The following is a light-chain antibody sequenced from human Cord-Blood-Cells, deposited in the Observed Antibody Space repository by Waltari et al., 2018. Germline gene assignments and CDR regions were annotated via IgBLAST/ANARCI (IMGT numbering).Light chain of an antibody. Sequence: EIVLTQSPATLSLSPGERATLSCRASQSVSSYLAWYQQKPGQAPRLLISDASNRATGIPARFSGSGSGTDFTLTISSLEPEDFAVYYRQQRSNWPRTFGQGTKVEIK. CDR2: DAS. J-gene: IGKJ1*01. V-gene: IGKV3-11*01. CDR1: QSVSSY. CDR3: QQRSNWPRT.